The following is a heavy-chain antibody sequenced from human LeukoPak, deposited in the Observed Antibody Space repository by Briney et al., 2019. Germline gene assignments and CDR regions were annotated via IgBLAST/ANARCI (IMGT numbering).Heavy chain of an antibody. J-gene: IGHJ4*02. V-gene: IGHV3-30*04. Sequence: GGSLRLSCAASGFTFSSYAMHWVRQAPGKGLERVAVISYDGSNKYYADSVKGRFTISRDNSKNTLYLQMNSLRAEDTAVYYCARERSGFDYWGQGTLVTVSS. CDR3: ARERSGFDY. CDR2: ISYDGSNK. D-gene: IGHD3-22*01. CDR1: GFTFSSYA.